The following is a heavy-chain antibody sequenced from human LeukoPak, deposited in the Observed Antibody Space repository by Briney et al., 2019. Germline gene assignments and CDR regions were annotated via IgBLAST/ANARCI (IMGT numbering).Heavy chain of an antibody. CDR1: GGSFSGYY. V-gene: IGHV4-34*01. Sequence: SETLSLTCAVYGGSFSGYYWGWIRQPPGKGLEWIGEINHSGSTNYNPSLKSRVTISVDTSKNQFSLKLSSVTAADTAVYYCARGSAKFSYWGQGTLVTVSS. CDR3: ARGSAKFSY. CDR2: INHSGST. J-gene: IGHJ4*02.